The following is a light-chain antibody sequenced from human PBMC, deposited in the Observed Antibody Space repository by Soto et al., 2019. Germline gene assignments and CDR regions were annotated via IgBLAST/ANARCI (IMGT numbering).Light chain of an antibody. J-gene: IGKJ5*01. V-gene: IGKV1-39*01. Sequence: DIQMTQSPSSLSASVGDRVTVTCRASQTISIFLNWYQQQTGKAPKLLIYGASTLQGGVPSRFSGMGSGTDSTLTLSSLQTEDVETYFCQQSYRKPITFGQGTRLEIK. CDR1: QTISIF. CDR2: GAS. CDR3: QQSYRKPIT.